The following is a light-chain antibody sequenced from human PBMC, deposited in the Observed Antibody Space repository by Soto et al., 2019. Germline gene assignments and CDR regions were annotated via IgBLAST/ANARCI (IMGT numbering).Light chain of an antibody. J-gene: IGLJ2*01. CDR3: QTWGTGFQV. V-gene: IGLV4-69*01. CDR1: SGHSNYA. Sequence: QAVVTQSPSASASLGASVKLTCTLSSGHSNYAIAWHQQQPEKGPRYLMKLNSDGSHSKGDGIPVRFSGSSSGAERYLTISSLQSEDEADYYCQTWGTGFQVFGGGTKLTVL. CDR2: LNSDGSH.